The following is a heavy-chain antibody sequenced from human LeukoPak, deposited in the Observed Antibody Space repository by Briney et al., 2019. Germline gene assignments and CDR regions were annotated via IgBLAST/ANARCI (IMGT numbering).Heavy chain of an antibody. Sequence: GGSLRLSCAASGFTFSSYTMNWVRQAPGKGLEWVSYISGGSSTIYYADSVKGRFTISRDNAKNSLYLQMNSLRDEDTAVYYCARDLTMVRGVDYWGQGTLVTVSS. CDR3: ARDLTMVRGVDY. D-gene: IGHD3-10*01. V-gene: IGHV3-48*02. CDR1: GFTFSSYT. J-gene: IGHJ4*02. CDR2: ISGGSSTI.